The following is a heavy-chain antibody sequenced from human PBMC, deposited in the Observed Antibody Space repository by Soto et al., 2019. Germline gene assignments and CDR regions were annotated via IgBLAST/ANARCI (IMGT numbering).Heavy chain of an antibody. CDR1: GFTFSTYT. V-gene: IGHV3-21*01. Sequence: GGSLRLSCAASGFTFSTYTMDCVRQAPGKGLEWISSISSGSSYIYYAGSVKGRFTISRDNAKNSLFLQMNSLRADDTAVYYCARDILSGGAYPDSWGQGTKVTVSS. CDR2: ISSGSSYI. CDR3: ARDILSGGAYPDS. J-gene: IGHJ5*01. D-gene: IGHD3-10*01.